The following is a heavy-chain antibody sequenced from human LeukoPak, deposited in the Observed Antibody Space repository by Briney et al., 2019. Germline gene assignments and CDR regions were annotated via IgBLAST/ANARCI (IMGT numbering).Heavy chain of an antibody. CDR1: GFTFSNYG. Sequence: GGSLRLSCAASGFTFSNYGMNWVRQAPGKGLEWISVVSGSGASTYYADSVKGRFTISRDNSRNTLYLQMNGLRADDTAVYYCARKQSGQVCGMDVWGQGTTVTVSS. D-gene: IGHD1/OR15-1a*01. CDR3: ARKQSGQVCGMDV. CDR2: VSGSGAST. V-gene: IGHV3-23*01. J-gene: IGHJ6*02.